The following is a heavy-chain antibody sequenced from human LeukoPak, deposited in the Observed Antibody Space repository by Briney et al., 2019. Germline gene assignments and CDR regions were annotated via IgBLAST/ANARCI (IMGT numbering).Heavy chain of an antibody. Sequence: ASVKVSCKASGYTFTSYAMHWVRQAPGQRLEWMGWINAGNGNTKYSQKFQGRVTITRDTSASTAYMELSSLRSEDTAVYYCARDSSGSYSLDYWGQGTLDTVSS. V-gene: IGHV1-3*01. D-gene: IGHD3-10*01. CDR2: INAGNGNT. J-gene: IGHJ4*02. CDR3: ARDSSGSYSLDY. CDR1: GYTFTSYA.